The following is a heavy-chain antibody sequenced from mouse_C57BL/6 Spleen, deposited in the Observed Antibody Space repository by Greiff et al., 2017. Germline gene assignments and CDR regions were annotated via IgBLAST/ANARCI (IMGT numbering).Heavy chain of an antibody. CDR2: IHPNSGST. D-gene: IGHD1-1*01. Sequence: QVQLQQPGAELVKPGASVKLSCKASGYTFTSYWMHWVKQRPGQGLEWIGLIHPNSGSTNYNEKFKSKATLTVDKSSSTAYMQLSSLTSEESAVYYCAKDYGSSYCDDWGQGTTLTVSS. CDR3: AKDYGSSYCDD. J-gene: IGHJ2*01. CDR1: GYTFTSYW. V-gene: IGHV1-64*01.